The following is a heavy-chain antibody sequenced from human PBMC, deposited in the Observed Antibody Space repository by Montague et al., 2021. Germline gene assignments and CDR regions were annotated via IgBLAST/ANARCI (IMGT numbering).Heavy chain of an antibody. J-gene: IGHJ4*02. D-gene: IGHD4-17*01. V-gene: IGHV3-7*01. Sequence: SLTLSCAASVFAFSRNWMSLLRQAPGKGLEWVAGIRQDYDEEYYLDSVKGRFTISRDHAKNSLYLQMNSLRVDDTAIYYCARGGEITVTLFDYWGQGTLVTVSS. CDR3: ARGGEITVTLFDY. CDR2: IRQDYDEE. CDR1: VFAFSRNW.